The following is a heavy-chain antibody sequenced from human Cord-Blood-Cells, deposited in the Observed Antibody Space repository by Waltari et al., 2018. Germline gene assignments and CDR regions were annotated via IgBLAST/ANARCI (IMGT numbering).Heavy chain of an antibody. V-gene: IGHV4-39*01. CDR2: IYYSGTT. J-gene: IGHJ3*02. CDR1: GGSLSSSSYY. Sequence: QLQLQESGPGLVKPSQTLSLTCTVSGGSLSSSSYYWGWICQPPGKGLELIGSIYYSGTTHLHPSLKRRVNISVDTSKNQFSLKLSSVTAADTAVYYCAGLDYDNLTGYPSGAFYIWGQGTMVTVSS. CDR3: AGLDYDNLTGYPSGAFYI. D-gene: IGHD3-9*01.